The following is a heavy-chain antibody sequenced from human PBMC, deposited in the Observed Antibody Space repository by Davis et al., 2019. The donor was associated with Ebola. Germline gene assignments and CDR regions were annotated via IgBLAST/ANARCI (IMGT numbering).Heavy chain of an antibody. Sequence: GESLKISCAASGFTFSSYAMTWVRQAPGKGLEWVSAISGSGGSTYYADSVKGRFTISRDNSKNTLYLQMNSLRADDTAVYYCAKDVHTMITFGGEGWDYWGQGTLVTVSS. D-gene: IGHD3-16*01. CDR2: ISGSGGST. V-gene: IGHV3-23*01. CDR1: GFTFSSYA. CDR3: AKDVHTMITFGGEGWDY. J-gene: IGHJ4*02.